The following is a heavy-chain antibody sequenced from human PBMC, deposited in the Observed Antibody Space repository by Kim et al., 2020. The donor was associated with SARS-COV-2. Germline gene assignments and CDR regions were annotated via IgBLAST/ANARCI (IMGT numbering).Heavy chain of an antibody. CDR3: ARPMVRGHWWFDP. CDR1: GFTFSSYG. J-gene: IGHJ5*02. D-gene: IGHD3-10*01. Sequence: GGSLRLSCAASGFTFSSYGMHWVRQAPGKGLEWVAVISYDGSNKYYADSVKGRFTISRDNSKNTLYLQMNSLRAEDTAVYYCARPMVRGHWWFDPWGQGTLVTVSS. CDR2: ISYDGSNK. V-gene: IGHV3-33*05.